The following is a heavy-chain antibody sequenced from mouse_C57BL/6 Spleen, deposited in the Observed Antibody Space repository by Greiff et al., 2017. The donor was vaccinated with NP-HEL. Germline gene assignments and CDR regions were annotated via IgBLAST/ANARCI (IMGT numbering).Heavy chain of an antibody. D-gene: IGHD2-4*01. CDR2: INPNNGGT. J-gene: IGHJ4*01. Sequence: EVQLQQSGPELVKPGASVKISCKASGYTFTDYYMNWVKQSHGKSLEWIGDINPNNGGTSYNHKFKGKATLTVDKSSSTAYMELRSLTSEDSAVYYCASRPIYYDLGNAMDDWGQGTSVTVSS. CDR3: ASRPIYYDLGNAMDD. CDR1: GYTFTDYY. V-gene: IGHV1-26*01.